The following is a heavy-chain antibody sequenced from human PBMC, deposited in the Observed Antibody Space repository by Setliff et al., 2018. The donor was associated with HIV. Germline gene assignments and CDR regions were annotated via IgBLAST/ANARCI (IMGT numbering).Heavy chain of an antibody. J-gene: IGHJ4*02. Sequence: GESLKISCKGSGYSFTSYWIGWVRQMPGKGLEWMGIIYPGDSDTRYSPSFQGQVTISADKSISTAYLQWSSLEASDTAMYYCARQRYYDSSPFDYWGQGALVTVSS. CDR2: IYPGDSDT. D-gene: IGHD3-22*01. CDR1: GYSFTSYW. CDR3: ARQRYYDSSPFDY. V-gene: IGHV5-51*01.